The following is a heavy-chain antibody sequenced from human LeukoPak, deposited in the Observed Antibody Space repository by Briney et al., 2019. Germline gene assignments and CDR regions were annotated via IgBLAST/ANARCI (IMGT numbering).Heavy chain of an antibody. J-gene: IGHJ5*02. V-gene: IGHV1-18*01. CDR1: GYTFTSYG. D-gene: IGHD3-22*01. CDR2: ISSYNGYT. Sequence: GASVKLSCKASGYTFTSYGISWVRQAPGQRLEWMGWISSYNGYTHYANNHQGRDTMTTDTPTSTAYMELRSLRSDDAAVYYCARDEARYSSGYYPNWFDPWGQGTLVTVSS. CDR3: ARDEARYSSGYYPNWFDP.